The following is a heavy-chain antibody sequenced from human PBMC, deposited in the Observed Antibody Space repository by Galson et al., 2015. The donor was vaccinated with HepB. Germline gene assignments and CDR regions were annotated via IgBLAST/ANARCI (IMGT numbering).Heavy chain of an antibody. CDR2: MNPNSGNT. D-gene: IGHD6-19*01. J-gene: IGHJ6*02. Sequence: SVKASCKASGYTFTSYDINWVRQATGQGLEWMGWMNPNSGNTGYAQKFQGRVTMTRNTSISTAYMELSSLRSEDTAVYYCARGPSGWLSYYYYGMDVWGQGTTVTVSS. V-gene: IGHV1-8*01. CDR3: ARGPSGWLSYYYYGMDV. CDR1: GYTFTSYD.